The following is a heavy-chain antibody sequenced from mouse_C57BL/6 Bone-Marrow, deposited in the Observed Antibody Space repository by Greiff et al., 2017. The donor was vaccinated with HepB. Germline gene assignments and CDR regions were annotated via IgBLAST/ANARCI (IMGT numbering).Heavy chain of an antibody. J-gene: IGHJ4*01. Sequence: DVMLVESGGGLVKPGGSLKLSCAASGFTFSDYGMHWVRQAPEKGLEWVAYISSGSSTIYYADTVKGRFTISRDNAKNTLFLQMTSLRSEDTAMYYCARREITYEDYYAMDYWGQGTSVTVSS. CDR1: GFTFSDYG. CDR3: ARREITYEDYYAMDY. CDR2: ISSGSSTI. D-gene: IGHD2-4*01. V-gene: IGHV5-17*01.